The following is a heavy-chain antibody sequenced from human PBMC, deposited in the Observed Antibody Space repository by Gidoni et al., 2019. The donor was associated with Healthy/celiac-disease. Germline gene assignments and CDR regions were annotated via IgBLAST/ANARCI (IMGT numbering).Heavy chain of an antibody. D-gene: IGHD3-22*01. J-gene: IGHJ6*03. Sequence: QVQLQESGPGLVKPSQTLSLTCTVSGGSISSGSYYWSWIRQPAGKGLEWIGRIYTSGSTNYNPSLKSRVTMSVDTSKNQFSLKLSSVTAADTAVYYCARGTLLPMIESYYMDVWGKGTTVTVSS. CDR1: GGSISSGSYY. V-gene: IGHV4-61*02. CDR2: IYTSGST. CDR3: ARGTLLPMIESYYMDV.